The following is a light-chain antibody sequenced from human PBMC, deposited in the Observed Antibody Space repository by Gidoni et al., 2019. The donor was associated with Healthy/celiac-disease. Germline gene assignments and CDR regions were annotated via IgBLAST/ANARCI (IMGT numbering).Light chain of an antibody. CDR1: QDISNY. CDR2: DAS. CDR3: QQYDNLPRT. J-gene: IGKJ5*01. Sequence: DIQMPPSPSSLSASVGDRVTIPCQASQDISNYLNWYQQKPGKAPKLLIYDASNLETGVPSRFSGSGSGTDFTFTISSLQPEDIATYYCQQYDNLPRTFGQGTRLEIK. V-gene: IGKV1-33*01.